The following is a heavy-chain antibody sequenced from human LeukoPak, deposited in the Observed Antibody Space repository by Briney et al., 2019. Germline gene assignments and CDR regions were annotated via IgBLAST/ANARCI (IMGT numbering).Heavy chain of an antibody. D-gene: IGHD5-24*01. CDR1: GGSISSSSYY. Sequence: SETLSLTCTVSGGSISSSSYYWGWIRQPSGKGLEWIGSIYYSGSTYYNPSLKSRVTISVDTSKNQFSLKLSSVTAADTAVYYCAREGKGYGYKNHWGQGTLVTVSS. CDR3: AREGKGYGYKNH. V-gene: IGHV4-39*07. CDR2: IYYSGST. J-gene: IGHJ5*02.